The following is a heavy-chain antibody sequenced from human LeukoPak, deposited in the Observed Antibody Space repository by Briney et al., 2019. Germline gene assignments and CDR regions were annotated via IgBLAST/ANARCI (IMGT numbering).Heavy chain of an antibody. CDR3: AREKIRNWFDP. J-gene: IGHJ5*02. V-gene: IGHV1-18*01. CDR2: ISAYNGNT. CDR1: GYTFTSYG. Sequence: AAVKVSCKASGYTFTSYGISWVRQAPGQGLEWMGWISAYNGNTNYAQKLQGRVTMTTDTPTSTAYMELRSLRSDDTAVYYCAREKIRNWFDPWGQGTLVTVSS.